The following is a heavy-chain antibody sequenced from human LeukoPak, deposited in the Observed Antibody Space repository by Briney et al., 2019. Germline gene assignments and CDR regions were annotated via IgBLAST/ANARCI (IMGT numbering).Heavy chain of an antibody. Sequence: GGPLRLSCAASGFTFSSYAMHWVRQAPGKGLGWVAVISYDGSNKYYADSVKGRFTISRDNSKNTLYLQMNSLRAEDTAVYYCARTHYCSSTSCYGDDAFDIWGQGTMVTVSS. D-gene: IGHD2-2*01. J-gene: IGHJ3*02. CDR2: ISYDGSNK. CDR1: GFTFSSYA. V-gene: IGHV3-30*04. CDR3: ARTHYCSSTSCYGDDAFDI.